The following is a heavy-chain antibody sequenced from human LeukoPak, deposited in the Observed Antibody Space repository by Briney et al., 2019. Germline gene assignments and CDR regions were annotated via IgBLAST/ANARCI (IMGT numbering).Heavy chain of an antibody. D-gene: IGHD1-26*01. V-gene: IGHV5-51*01. J-gene: IGHJ4*02. CDR2: IFPRDSDT. CDR1: GYPFTTYW. Sequence: GESLKISCKGSGYPFTTYWIGWVRQMPGRGLEWMGIIFPRDSDTIYSPSFEGQVTFSVGKSITTAYLEWTGLKASDTAIYYCARPVSGKYSTPDFWGQGTLVTVSS. CDR3: ARPVSGKYSTPDF.